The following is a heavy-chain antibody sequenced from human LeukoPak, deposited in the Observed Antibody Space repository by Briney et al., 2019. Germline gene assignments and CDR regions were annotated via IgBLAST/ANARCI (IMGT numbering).Heavy chain of an antibody. J-gene: IGHJ4*02. D-gene: IGHD4-23*01. CDR2: IIGSSGST. Sequence: GGSLRLPCGASGFVFSNFALSWVRQAPGKGLEWVSTIIGSSGSTFHAASVKGRFTVSRDNSNNTLFLHMHSPRVEDTAVYYCAKHPGPYGGNPFNSWGLGTLVTVSS. CDR3: AKHPGPYGGNPFNS. V-gene: IGHV3-23*01. CDR1: GFVFSNFA.